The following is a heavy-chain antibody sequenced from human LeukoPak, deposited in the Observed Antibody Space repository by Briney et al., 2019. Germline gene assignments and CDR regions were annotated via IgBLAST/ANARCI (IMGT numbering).Heavy chain of an antibody. V-gene: IGHV3-30*04. CDR2: ISYDGSNK. J-gene: IGHJ4*02. Sequence: PGGSLRLSCAASGFTFSSYAMHWVRQAPGKGLEGVAVISYDGSNKYYADSVKGRFTISRDNSKNTLYLQMNSLRAEDTAVYYCASDVVVVVAATRVGDYWGQGTLVTVSS. CDR3: ASDVVVVVAATRVGDY. D-gene: IGHD2-15*01. CDR1: GFTFSSYA.